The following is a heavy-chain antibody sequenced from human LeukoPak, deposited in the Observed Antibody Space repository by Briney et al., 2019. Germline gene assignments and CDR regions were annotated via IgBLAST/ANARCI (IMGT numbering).Heavy chain of an antibody. D-gene: IGHD5-18*01. J-gene: IGHJ3*02. CDR3: ARGGYSYGYVDAFDI. Sequence: GGSLRLSCAASGFTFSSYWMSWVRQAPGKGLEWVATIKQDGSEKYYVDSVKGRFTISRDNAKNSLYLQMNSLRAEDTAVYYCARGGYSYGYVDAFDIWGQGTMVTVSS. CDR1: GFTFSSYW. CDR2: IKQDGSEK. V-gene: IGHV3-7*01.